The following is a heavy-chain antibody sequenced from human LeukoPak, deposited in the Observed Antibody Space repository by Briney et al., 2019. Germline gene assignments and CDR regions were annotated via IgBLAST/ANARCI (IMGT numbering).Heavy chain of an antibody. D-gene: IGHD6-19*01. CDR3: AKERQWLVRGYFDY. CDR1: GFTFSSYA. Sequence: GGFLRLSCAASGFTFSSYAMSWVRQAPGKGLEWVSAISGSGSDTYYADSVKGRVTISRDNSKSTLYLQMNSLRAEDTALYYCAKERQWLVRGYFDYWGQGALVTASS. J-gene: IGHJ4*02. V-gene: IGHV3-23*01. CDR2: ISGSGSDT.